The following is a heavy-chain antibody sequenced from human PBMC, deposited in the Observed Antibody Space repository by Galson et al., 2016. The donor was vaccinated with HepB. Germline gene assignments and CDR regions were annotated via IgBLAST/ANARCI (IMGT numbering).Heavy chain of an antibody. CDR3: ARLRGSGWLDY. J-gene: IGHJ4*01. D-gene: IGHD6-19*01. Sequence: SETLSLTCTVSGDSITNRSYYWGWIRQPPGKGLEWLGSVYSGGSTYFNPSLNGRLTLLVDTSNNHVSLDLDSVTAADTALYFCARLRGSGWLDYWGRGTVVTVSS. CDR2: VYSGGST. CDR1: GDSITNRSYY. V-gene: IGHV4-39*02.